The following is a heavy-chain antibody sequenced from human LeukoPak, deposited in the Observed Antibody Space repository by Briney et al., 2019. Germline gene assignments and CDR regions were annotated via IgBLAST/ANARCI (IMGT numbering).Heavy chain of an antibody. CDR3: ARSFEDYYDSSGYYRY. Sequence: GASVKVSCKASGYTFTRHYMNWVRQAPGQGLEWMGKINPSSGGTGYAQKFQGRVTMTRDTSTSTAYMELRSLRSDDTAVYYCARSFEDYYDSSGYYRYWGQGTLVTVSS. CDR1: GYTFTRHY. D-gene: IGHD3-22*01. J-gene: IGHJ4*02. CDR2: INPSSGGT. V-gene: IGHV1-46*01.